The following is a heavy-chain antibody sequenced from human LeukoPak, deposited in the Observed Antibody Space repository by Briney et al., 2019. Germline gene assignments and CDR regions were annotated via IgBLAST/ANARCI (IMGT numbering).Heavy chain of an antibody. J-gene: IGHJ6*02. V-gene: IGHV4-59*01. Sequence: TETLSLTCTVSGGSISSYYWSWIRQPPGKGLEWIGYIYYSGSTNYNPSLKSRVTISVDTSKNQFSLKLSSVTAADTAVYYCARDLILTGYYSYYYYGMDVWGQGTLVTVSS. CDR2: IYYSGST. D-gene: IGHD3-9*01. CDR1: GGSISSYY. CDR3: ARDLILTGYYSYYYYGMDV.